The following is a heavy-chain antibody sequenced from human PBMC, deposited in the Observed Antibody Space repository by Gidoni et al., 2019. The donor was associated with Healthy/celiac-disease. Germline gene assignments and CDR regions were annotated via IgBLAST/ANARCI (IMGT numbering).Heavy chain of an antibody. CDR3: AITKYSYGQEAGGWFDP. D-gene: IGHD5-18*01. CDR2: INPSGGST. CDR1: GYTFTSYY. J-gene: IGHJ5*02. V-gene: IGHV1-46*01. Sequence: QVQLVQSGAEVKKPGASVQVSCKASGYTFTSYYMPWVRQAPGQGLEWMGIINPSGGSTSYAQKFQGRVTMTRDTSTSTVYMELSSLRSEDTAVYYCAITKYSYGQEAGGWFDPWGQGTLVTVSS.